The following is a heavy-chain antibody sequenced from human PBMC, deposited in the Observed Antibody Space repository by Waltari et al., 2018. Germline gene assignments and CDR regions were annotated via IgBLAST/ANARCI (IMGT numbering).Heavy chain of an antibody. CDR2: INAGNGNT. CDR3: ARDGGWTTVFDY. J-gene: IGHJ4*02. D-gene: IGHD4-17*01. CDR1: GYTFTSYA. Sequence: QVQLVQSGAEVKKPGASVKVSCKASGYTFTSYAMHWVRQAPGQRLEWMGWINAGNGNTKDSQKFQGRVTITRDTSASTAYMDLSSLRSEDTAVYYCARDGGWTTVFDYWGQGTLVTVSS. V-gene: IGHV1-3*01.